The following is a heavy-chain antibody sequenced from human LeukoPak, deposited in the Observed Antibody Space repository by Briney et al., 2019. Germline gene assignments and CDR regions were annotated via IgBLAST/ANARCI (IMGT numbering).Heavy chain of an antibody. CDR2: INPNNGGT. J-gene: IGHJ3*02. CDR1: GYTFADYY. D-gene: IGHD3-10*01. CDR3: ARDEGRYGSGSYFAFDI. V-gene: IGHV1-2*02. Sequence: ASVKVSCKASGYTFADYYLHWVRQAPGQGLEWVGWINPNNGGTQYAQKFQGRVTLTRDTSISTAYMELSRLTSDDTAVYYCARDEGRYGSGSYFAFDIWGQGTMVTVSS.